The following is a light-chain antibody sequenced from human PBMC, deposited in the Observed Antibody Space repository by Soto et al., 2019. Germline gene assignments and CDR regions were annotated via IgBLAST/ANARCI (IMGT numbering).Light chain of an antibody. J-gene: IGLJ1*01. Sequence: SVLTQPASVSGSPGQSITISCTGTSSDVGAYIFVSWYQQHPGKAPKLMIYDIINRPSGVSNRFSGSKSGNTASLTISGLQAEDEADYNCVSFATSRSYVFGTGTKVTVL. CDR1: SSDVGAYIF. CDR2: DII. V-gene: IGLV2-14*03. CDR3: VSFATSRSYV.